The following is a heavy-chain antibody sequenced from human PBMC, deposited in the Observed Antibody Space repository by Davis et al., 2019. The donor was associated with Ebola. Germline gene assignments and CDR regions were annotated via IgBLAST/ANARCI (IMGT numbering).Heavy chain of an antibody. Sequence: ASVKVSCKASGYTFTSYGISCVRQAPGQGLEWMGWISAYNGKTNYAQKLQGRVTMTTDTSTSTAYMGLRSLRSDDTAVYYCARDRGLIAAAGTKDYWGQGTLVTVSS. J-gene: IGHJ4*02. D-gene: IGHD6-13*01. V-gene: IGHV1-18*01. CDR1: GYTFTSYG. CDR3: ARDRGLIAAAGTKDY. CDR2: ISAYNGKT.